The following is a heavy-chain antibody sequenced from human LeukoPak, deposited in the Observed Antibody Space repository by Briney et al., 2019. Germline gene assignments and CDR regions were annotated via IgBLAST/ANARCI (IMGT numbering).Heavy chain of an antibody. CDR2: TYYRSKWYN. Sequence: SQTLSLTCAISGGSVSSNSAAWTWIRQSPSRGLEWLGRTYYRSKWYNDYAVSVKSRITINPDTSKNQFSLQLNSVTPEDTAVYYCARDLGLKSSGWYRWGSYYYYMDVWGKGTTVTVSS. J-gene: IGHJ6*03. CDR1: GGSVSSNSAA. V-gene: IGHV6-1*01. CDR3: ARDLGLKSSGWYRWGSYYYYMDV. D-gene: IGHD6-19*01.